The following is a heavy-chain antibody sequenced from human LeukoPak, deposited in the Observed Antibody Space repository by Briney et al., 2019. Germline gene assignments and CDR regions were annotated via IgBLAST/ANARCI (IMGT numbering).Heavy chain of an antibody. CDR1: GGSFSNNF. D-gene: IGHD2-21*02. Sequence: SETLSLTCAVYGGSFSNNFWNWIRQPPGKGLEWIGSIYYSGRTFYNPSLKSRVTISVDTSKNQFSLKLTSVTAADTAVYYCARDDGRGVVTPYWGQGTLVTVSS. J-gene: IGHJ4*02. CDR3: ARDDGRGVVTPY. CDR2: IYYSGRT. V-gene: IGHV4-34*01.